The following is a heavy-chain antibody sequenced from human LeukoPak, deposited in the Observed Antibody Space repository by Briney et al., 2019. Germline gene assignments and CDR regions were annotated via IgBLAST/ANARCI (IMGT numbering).Heavy chain of an antibody. D-gene: IGHD6-13*01. CDR2: INSDGSST. J-gene: IGHJ4*02. Sequence: PGGSLRLSCAASGFTFSSYWMHWVRPAPGKGLVWVSRINSDGSSTSYADSVKGRFTISRDNAKNTLYLQMNSLRAEDTAVYYCARAGPGYSSSWRFDYWGQGTLVTVSS. CDR3: ARAGPGYSSSWRFDY. CDR1: GFTFSSYW. V-gene: IGHV3-74*01.